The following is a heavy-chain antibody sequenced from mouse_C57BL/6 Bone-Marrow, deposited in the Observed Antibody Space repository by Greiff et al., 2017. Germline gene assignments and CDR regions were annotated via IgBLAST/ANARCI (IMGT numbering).Heavy chain of an antibody. CDR3: ARSRDYYGSSPYWYFDV. V-gene: IGHV1-64*01. CDR1: GYTFTSYW. Sequence: QVQLQQPGAELVKPGASVKLSCKASGYTFTSYWMHWVKQRPGQGLEWIGMIHPTSGSTNYNEKFKSKATLTVDQSSSTAYMQLNSLTSEDSAVYYCARSRDYYGSSPYWYFDVWGTGTTVTVSS. CDR2: IHPTSGST. D-gene: IGHD1-1*01. J-gene: IGHJ1*03.